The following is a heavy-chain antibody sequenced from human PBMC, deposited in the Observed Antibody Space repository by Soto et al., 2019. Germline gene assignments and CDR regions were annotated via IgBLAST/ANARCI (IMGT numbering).Heavy chain of an antibody. CDR1: GASLTNSDYY. CDR3: ARCLGYCYNAGSPRDGMDV. CDR2: VYYLGTT. V-gene: IGHV4-39*01. Sequence: SETLSLTCTVSGASLTNSDYYWAWIRQPPGKGLEWIGSVYYLGTTYNNPSLKSRVTMSVDTSKNQFSLKLTSVTAADTAVYFCARCLGYCYNAGSPRDGMDVRGQGPTVT. D-gene: IGHD2-8*01. J-gene: IGHJ6*02.